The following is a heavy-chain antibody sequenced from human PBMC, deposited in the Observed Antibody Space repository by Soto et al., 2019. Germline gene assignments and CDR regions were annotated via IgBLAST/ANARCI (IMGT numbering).Heavy chain of an antibody. Sequence: SETLSLTCTVSGGSISSYCWSWIRQPPGKGLEWIGYIYYSGSTNYNPSLKSRVTISVDTSKNQFSLKLSSVTAADTAVYYCARDGLVLDYWGQGTLVTVSS. CDR2: IYYSGST. J-gene: IGHJ4*02. CDR3: ARDGLVLDY. CDR1: GGSISSYC. V-gene: IGHV4-59*01. D-gene: IGHD6-19*01.